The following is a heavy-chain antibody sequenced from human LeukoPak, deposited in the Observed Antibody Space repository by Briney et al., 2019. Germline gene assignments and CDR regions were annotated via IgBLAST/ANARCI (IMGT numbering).Heavy chain of an antibody. CDR3: ARVGIAAAGTFASYYYYYYYMDV. J-gene: IGHJ6*03. CDR2: INTNTGNP. CDR1: GYTFTSYG. Sequence: ASVKVSCKASGYTFTSYGISWVRQAPGQGLEWMGWINTNTGNPTYAQGFTGRFVFSLDTSVSTAYLQISSLKAEDTAVYYCARVGIAAAGTFASYYYYYYYMDVWGKGTTVTVSS. V-gene: IGHV7-4-1*02. D-gene: IGHD6-13*01.